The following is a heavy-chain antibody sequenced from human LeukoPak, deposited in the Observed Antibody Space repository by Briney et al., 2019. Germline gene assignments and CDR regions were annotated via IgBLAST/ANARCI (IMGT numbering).Heavy chain of an antibody. V-gene: IGHV3-30-3*01. CDR2: ISYDGSNK. Sequence: GGSLRLSCAASGFTFSSYAMHWVRQAPGKGLEWVAVISYDGSNKYYADSVKGGFTISRDNSKNTLYLQMNSLRAEDTAVYYCARVTAVAGTYYYGMDVWGQGTTVTASS. J-gene: IGHJ6*02. D-gene: IGHD6-19*01. CDR3: ARVTAVAGTYYYGMDV. CDR1: GFTFSSYA.